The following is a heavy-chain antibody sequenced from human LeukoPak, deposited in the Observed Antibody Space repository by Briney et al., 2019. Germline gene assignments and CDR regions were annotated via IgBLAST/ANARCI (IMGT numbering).Heavy chain of an antibody. J-gene: IGHJ4*02. V-gene: IGHV3-7*01. CDR3: ARDLDYGDYGGDY. D-gene: IGHD4-17*01. CDR2: IKEDGSEK. Sequence: GGSLRLSCVASGFTFGRYWMSWVRQAPGKGLEWIANIKEDGSEKNYVDSVKGRFAIARDNAKNSVFLQMNSLRAEDTAVYYCARDLDYGDYGGDYWGQGTLVTVSS. CDR1: GFTFGRYW.